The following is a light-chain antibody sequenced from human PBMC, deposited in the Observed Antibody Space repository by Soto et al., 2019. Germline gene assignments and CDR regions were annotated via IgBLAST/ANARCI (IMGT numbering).Light chain of an antibody. CDR1: QNIINR. V-gene: IGKV1-5*01. CDR3: QQYNTYPYT. Sequence: DIQMTQSPSTLSASVGDRVSITCRASQNIINRLAWYQQKPGKAPQLLIFDASSLESGVPLRFSGYGSGTEFTLTISSLQPGDFATYYCQQYNTYPYTFGQGTMLEIK. CDR2: DAS. J-gene: IGKJ2*01.